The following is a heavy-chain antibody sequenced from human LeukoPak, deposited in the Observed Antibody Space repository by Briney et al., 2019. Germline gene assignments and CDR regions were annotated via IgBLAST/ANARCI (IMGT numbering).Heavy chain of an antibody. D-gene: IGHD6-6*01. V-gene: IGHV4-4*09. CDR2: IYTTGTT. J-gene: IGHJ4*02. CDR3: ARHGGYSSSAAY. Sequence: SETLSPTCAVYGGSFSGYYWSWIRQPPGKGLEWIGYIYTTGTTNYNPSLKSRVTISVDTSKNQFSLKLSPVTAADTAVYYCARHGGYSSSAAYWGQGTLDTVSS. CDR1: GGSFSGYY.